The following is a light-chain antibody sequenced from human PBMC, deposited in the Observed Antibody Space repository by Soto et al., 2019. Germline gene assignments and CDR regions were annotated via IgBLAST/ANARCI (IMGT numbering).Light chain of an antibody. CDR3: QQYNAYPRT. J-gene: IGKJ1*01. CDR2: KAS. Sequence: DIQMTQSPSTLSASVGDRVTITCRASQSISSWLAWYQQKPGKAPALLIYKASSLESGVPSRFSGSESGTEFTLTISSLQPDDFATYYCQQYNAYPRTFGQGTKVEIK. CDR1: QSISSW. V-gene: IGKV1-5*03.